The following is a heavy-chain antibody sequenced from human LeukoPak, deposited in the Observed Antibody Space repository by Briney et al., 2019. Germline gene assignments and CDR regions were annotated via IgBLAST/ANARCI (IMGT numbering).Heavy chain of an antibody. V-gene: IGHV1-24*01. J-gene: IGHJ4*02. CDR3: ANFAFLRLGELSSPMAVDY. Sequence: ASVKVSCKVSGYTLTELSMHWVRQAPGKGLEWMGGFDPEDGETIYAQKFQGRVTMTEDTSTDTAYMELSSLRSEDTAVYYCANFAFLRLGELSSPMAVDYWGQGTLVTVSS. D-gene: IGHD3-16*02. CDR2: FDPEDGET. CDR1: GYTLTELS.